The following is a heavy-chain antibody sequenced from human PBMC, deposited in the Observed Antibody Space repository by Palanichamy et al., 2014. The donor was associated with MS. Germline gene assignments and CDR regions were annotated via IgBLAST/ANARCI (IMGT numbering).Heavy chain of an antibody. CDR1: GFTFGIHA. CDR3: AKGTGGSGYDY. D-gene: IGHD2-15*01. V-gene: IGHV3-23*01. Sequence: EVQLMESGGGLVQPGGSLRLSCAASGFTFGIHAMSWVRQAPGGGLEWVSSIHVGGVATFYADSVKGRFTISRDNSKSTLYLQMNSLRAEDTAIYYCAKGTGGSGYDYWGQGALVTVSS. J-gene: IGHJ4*02. CDR2: IHVGGVAT.